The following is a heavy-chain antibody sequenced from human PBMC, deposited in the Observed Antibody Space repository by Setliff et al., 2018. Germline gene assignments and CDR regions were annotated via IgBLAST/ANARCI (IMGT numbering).Heavy chain of an antibody. D-gene: IGHD1-26*01. CDR1: GGSISSYY. Sequence: PSETLSLTCTASGGSISSYYWSWIRQPPGKGLEWIGYIYYSGSTNYNPSLKSRVTISVDTSKNQFSLKLSSVTAADTAVYYCARGEGGSYLGAYYYYYMDVWGKGTTVTVSS. J-gene: IGHJ6*03. CDR2: IYYSGST. CDR3: ARGEGGSYLGAYYYYYMDV. V-gene: IGHV4-59*12.